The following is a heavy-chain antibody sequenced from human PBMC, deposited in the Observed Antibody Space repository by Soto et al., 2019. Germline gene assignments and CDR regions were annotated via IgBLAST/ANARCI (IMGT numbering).Heavy chain of an antibody. CDR2: ISYSGST. CDR1: GGSIRRYY. V-gene: IGHV4-59*08. CDR3: ATYQLLCPLGWFDP. Sequence: LSEPLSLTCTVSGGSIRRYYWSWIRQPPGKGLEWIGYISYSGSTNYNLSLKRRVTISVDTPKHQFSLKLSSVTAADTAVYYCATYQLLCPLGWFDPWGQGTLGTGST. D-gene: IGHD2-2*01. J-gene: IGHJ5*02.